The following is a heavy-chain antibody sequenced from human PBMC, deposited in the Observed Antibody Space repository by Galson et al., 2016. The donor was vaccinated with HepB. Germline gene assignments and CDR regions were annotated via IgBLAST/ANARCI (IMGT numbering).Heavy chain of an antibody. CDR1: GYTFSSYD. J-gene: IGHJ6*02. Sequence: SVKVSCKASGYTFSSYDIGWVRQATGQGLEWMGWMNPNSANTDYAQKFQGRVTMTRTTSISTAYMELSSLRSEDTAVYYCARSIRVRGVIIGYNGMDVWGQGTTVTVSS. V-gene: IGHV1-8*01. D-gene: IGHD3-10*01. CDR3: ARSIRVRGVIIGYNGMDV. CDR2: MNPNSANT.